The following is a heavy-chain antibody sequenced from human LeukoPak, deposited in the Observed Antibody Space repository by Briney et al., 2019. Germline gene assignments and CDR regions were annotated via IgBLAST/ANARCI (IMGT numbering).Heavy chain of an antibody. D-gene: IGHD2-15*01. CDR2: ISSSSSTK. CDR3: AREFSRPDCSGGSCHEMVDS. Sequence: PGGSLRLSCAASGLTFSTYSMNWVRQAPGKGLEWVSYISSSSSTKYYADSVKGRFTISRDNAKNSLYLQMNSLRAEDTAVYYCAREFSRPDCSGGSCHEMVDSWGQGTLVTDSS. CDR1: GLTFSTYS. J-gene: IGHJ4*02. V-gene: IGHV3-48*01.